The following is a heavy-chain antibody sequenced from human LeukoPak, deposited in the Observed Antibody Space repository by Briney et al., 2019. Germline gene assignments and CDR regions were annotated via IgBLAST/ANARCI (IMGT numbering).Heavy chain of an antibody. CDR2: ISGGGGRT. CDR3: AKDYYGSGSPIDY. D-gene: IGHD3-10*01. Sequence: PGGSLRLSCAASGFTFDDYAMHWVRQGPGKGLEWISLISGGGGRTYYADSVKGRFTISRVNSKNTLYLQMNSLRAEDTAVYYCAKDYYGSGSPIDYWGQGTLVTVSS. V-gene: IGHV3-43*02. J-gene: IGHJ4*02. CDR1: GFTFDDYA.